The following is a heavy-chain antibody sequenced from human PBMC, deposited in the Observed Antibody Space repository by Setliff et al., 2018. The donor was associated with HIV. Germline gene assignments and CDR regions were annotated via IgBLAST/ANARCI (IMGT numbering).Heavy chain of an antibody. Sequence: GGSLRLSCAASGFTFNSYAMHWVRQAPGKGLDWVAVISYDGSNEYYADSVKGRFTISRDNSKNKLYLRMNSLRAEDTAVYYCAKKTAAYTSGSWLHYWGQGTLVTVSS. CDR1: GFTFNSYA. V-gene: IGHV3-30-3*02. CDR2: ISYDGSNE. J-gene: IGHJ4*02. D-gene: IGHD3-10*01. CDR3: AKKTAAYTSGSWLHY.